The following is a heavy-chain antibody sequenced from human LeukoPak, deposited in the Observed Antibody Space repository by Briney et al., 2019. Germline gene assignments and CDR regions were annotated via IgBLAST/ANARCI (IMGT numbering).Heavy chain of an antibody. Sequence: GGSLSLSCAASGFSISSYWMHWVRQAPGKGLVWVSHINSDGTTTSYVDSVKGRFTISRDNAKNTLSVQMNSLRAEDTGVYYCAADSGRRLDYWGQGILVTVSS. CDR2: INSDGTTT. V-gene: IGHV3-74*01. J-gene: IGHJ4*02. CDR1: GFSISSYW. CDR3: AADSGRRLDY. D-gene: IGHD6-19*01.